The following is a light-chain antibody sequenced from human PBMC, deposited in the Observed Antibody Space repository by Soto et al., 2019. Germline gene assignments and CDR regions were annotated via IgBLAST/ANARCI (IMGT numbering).Light chain of an antibody. CDR2: AAS. V-gene: IGKV1-39*01. CDR1: QNISSY. Sequence: DIQMTQSPSSFSASVGDRVTISCRASQNISSYLNWYQQKPGKARHLLIYAASTWLSGVSSRFTGSSAGTEYTLPLRSLNHEDFATHHWLQTYSPLLTFGGGTRV. CDR3: LQTYSPLLT. J-gene: IGKJ4*01.